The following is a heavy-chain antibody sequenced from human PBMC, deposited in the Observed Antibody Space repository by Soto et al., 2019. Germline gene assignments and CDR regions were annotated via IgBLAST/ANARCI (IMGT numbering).Heavy chain of an antibody. V-gene: IGHV4-31*03. CDR3: ARVVTTVTTLYFDY. CDR1: GGSISSGGYY. CDR2: IYYSGST. J-gene: IGHJ4*02. Sequence: QVQLQESGPGLVKPSQTLSLTCTVSGGSISSGGYYWSWIRQHPGKGLEWIGYIYYSGSTYYNPSLTSRVTSSVDTSKNQFSQKLSSVTAADTAVYYCARVVTTVTTLYFDYWGQGTLVTVSS. D-gene: IGHD4-17*01.